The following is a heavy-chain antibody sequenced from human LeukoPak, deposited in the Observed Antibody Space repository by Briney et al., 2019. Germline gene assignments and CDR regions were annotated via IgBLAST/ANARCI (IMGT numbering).Heavy chain of an antibody. CDR1: GGSISSGDYY. Sequence: PSQTLSLTCTVSGGSISSGDYYWSWIRQPPGKGLEWIGYIYYSGSTYYNPSPKSRVTISVDTSKNQFSLKLSSVTAADTAVYYCARDGHYDSSGYRYFDYWGQGTLVTVSS. J-gene: IGHJ4*02. CDR3: ARDGHYDSSGYRYFDY. D-gene: IGHD3-22*01. CDR2: IYYSGST. V-gene: IGHV4-30-4*01.